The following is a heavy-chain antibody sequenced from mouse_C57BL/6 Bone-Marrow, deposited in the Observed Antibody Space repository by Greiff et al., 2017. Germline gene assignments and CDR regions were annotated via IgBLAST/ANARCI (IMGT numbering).Heavy chain of an antibody. CDR2: IYPGDGDT. V-gene: IGHV1-82*01. J-gene: IGHJ2*01. Sequence: VQLQQSGPELVKPGASVKISCKASGYAFSSSWMNWVKQRPGKGLEWIGRIYPGDGDTNYNGKFKGTATLTADKSSSTAYMQLSSLTSEDSAVYFCARPHYYGSSYDYFDYWGQGTTLTVSS. CDR1: GYAFSSSW. CDR3: ARPHYYGSSYDYFDY. D-gene: IGHD1-1*01.